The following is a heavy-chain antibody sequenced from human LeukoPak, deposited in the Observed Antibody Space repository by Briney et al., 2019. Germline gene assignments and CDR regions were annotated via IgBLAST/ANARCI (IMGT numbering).Heavy chain of an antibody. CDR2: IRYDGSNK. Sequence: GGSLRLSCVASGFTFSSYGMNWVRQAPGKGLEWVAFIRYDGSNKYYADSVKGRFTISRDNSKNTLYLQMNSLRPEDTAVYYCARGPIIVVVPAAIRRHWGQGTLVTVSS. J-gene: IGHJ1*01. CDR1: GFTFSSYG. CDR3: ARGPIIVVVPAAIRRH. D-gene: IGHD2-2*01. V-gene: IGHV3-30*02.